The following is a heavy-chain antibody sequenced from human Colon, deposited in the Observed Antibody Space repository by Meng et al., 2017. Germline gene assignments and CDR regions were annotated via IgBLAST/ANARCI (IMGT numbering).Heavy chain of an antibody. CDR1: GYTFDNYG. D-gene: IGHD2-21*01. Sequence: QGQLVQYGREVKKPGASVTIACKAYGYTFDNYGVNWVRQGPGQGLEWVGWVNTYNRDTKIAQKLQDRVTLTTDTAASTAYMELRSLISDDTAVYYCARIYIIMVEGVPRFLFDFWGQGTLVTVSS. J-gene: IGHJ4*02. CDR2: VNTYNRDT. CDR3: ARIYIIMVEGVPRFLFDF. V-gene: IGHV1-18*01.